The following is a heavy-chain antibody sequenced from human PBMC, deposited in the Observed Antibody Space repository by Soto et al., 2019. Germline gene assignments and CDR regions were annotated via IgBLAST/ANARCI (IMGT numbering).Heavy chain of an antibody. Sequence: PGESLKISCKGSGYSFTSYWIGWVRQMPGKGLEWMGIIYPGDSDTRYSPSFQGQATISADKSISTAYLQWSSLKASDTAMYYCARHISYGSGSYGNPLSYYGMDVWGQGTTVTVSS. CDR1: GYSFTSYW. D-gene: IGHD3-10*01. J-gene: IGHJ6*02. CDR2: IYPGDSDT. V-gene: IGHV5-51*01. CDR3: ARHISYGSGSYGNPLSYYGMDV.